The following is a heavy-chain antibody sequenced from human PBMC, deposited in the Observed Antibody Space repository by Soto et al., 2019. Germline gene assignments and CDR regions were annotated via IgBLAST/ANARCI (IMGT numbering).Heavy chain of an antibody. D-gene: IGHD2-21*02. J-gene: IGHJ6*02. V-gene: IGHV3-48*03. CDR3: AREETAWPLAYGLDV. CDR2: IHASSISNI. Sequence: GGSLRLSCVASGFTLSSYHMDWVRQAPGKGLEWISYIHASSISNIYYADSVKGRFTISRDNAKNSLYLQMNSLRAEDTAVYYCAREETAWPLAYGLDVWGQGTTVTVSS. CDR1: GFTLSSYH.